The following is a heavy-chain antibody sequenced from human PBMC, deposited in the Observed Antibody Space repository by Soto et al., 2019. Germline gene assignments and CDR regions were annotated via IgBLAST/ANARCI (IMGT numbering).Heavy chain of an antibody. CDR1: GGSISSSSYY. J-gene: IGHJ6*02. V-gene: IGHV4-39*01. D-gene: IGHD1-26*01. CDR2: IYYSGST. CDR3: ARTPRGGATKNYSYGMDV. Sequence: SETLSLTCTVSGGSISSSSYYWGWIRQPPGKGLEWIGSIYYSGSTYYNPSLKSRVTISVDTSKNQFSLKLSSVTAADTAVYYCARTPRGGATKNYSYGMDVWGPGTTVTVSS.